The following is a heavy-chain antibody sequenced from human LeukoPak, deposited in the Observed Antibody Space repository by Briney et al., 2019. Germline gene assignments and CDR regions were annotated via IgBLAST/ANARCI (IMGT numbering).Heavy chain of an antibody. CDR2: IYYTGST. D-gene: IGHD3-3*01. CDR3: ARAPINYDSWFDP. Sequence: PSETLSLTCTVSGGPVSSGSYYWSWIRQPPGKGLEWIGYIYYTGSTNYNPSLKSRVTVSVDTSNNQFSLNLRSVTAADTAVYYCARAPINYDSWFDPWGQGILVTVSS. J-gene: IGHJ5*02. V-gene: IGHV4-61*01. CDR1: GGPVSSGSYY.